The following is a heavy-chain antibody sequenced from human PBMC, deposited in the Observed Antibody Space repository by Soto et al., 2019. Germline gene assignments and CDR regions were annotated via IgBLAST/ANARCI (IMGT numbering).Heavy chain of an antibody. CDR1: GFTFSSYD. V-gene: IGHV3-23*01. J-gene: IGHJ3*02. CDR3: AKEDDAWTNGHFDI. Sequence: EVQLLESGGGLVQPGGSLRLSCAASGFTFSSYDMSWVRQAPGKGLEWISAISGSGGSAYYEDSVKGRFTIYRDNYKNTLHVQLNSLRSEDTAIYYCAKEDDAWTNGHFDIWGQGTVVTVSS. D-gene: IGHD2-8*01. CDR2: ISGSGGSA.